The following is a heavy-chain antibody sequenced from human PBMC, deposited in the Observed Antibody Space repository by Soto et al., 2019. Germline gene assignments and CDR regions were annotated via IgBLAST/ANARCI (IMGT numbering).Heavy chain of an antibody. Sequence: GASVKVSCKTSGYTFSAYYVHWARLAPGRGFQWLGWINPSNEITAFSQFFQGRVTMTRDTSTNTVNMELNSLTSDDTAVYYCMRGGWGDSPIDYWGQGTQVTVSS. CDR1: GYTFSAYY. J-gene: IGHJ4*02. D-gene: IGHD2-15*01. CDR3: MRGGWGDSPIDY. V-gene: IGHV1-2*02. CDR2: INPSNEIT.